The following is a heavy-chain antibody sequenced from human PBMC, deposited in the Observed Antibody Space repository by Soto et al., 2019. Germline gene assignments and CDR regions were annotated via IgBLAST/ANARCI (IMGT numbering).Heavy chain of an antibody. CDR2: INPSSGST. CDR3: ARDWESIAAAGTSYYGMDV. CDR1: GYTFTSYY. J-gene: IGHJ6*02. D-gene: IGHD6-13*01. V-gene: IGHV1-46*01. Sequence: GASVKVSCKASGYTFTSYYMHWVRQAPGQGLEWMGIINPSSGSTSYAQKFQGRVTMTRDTSTSTVYMELSSLRSEDTAVYYCARDWESIAAAGTSYYGMDVWGQGTTVTVS.